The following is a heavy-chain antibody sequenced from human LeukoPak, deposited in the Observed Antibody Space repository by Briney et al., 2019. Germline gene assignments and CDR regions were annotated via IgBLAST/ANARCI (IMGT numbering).Heavy chain of an antibody. CDR3: ARGFGMGYFDY. J-gene: IGHJ4*02. Sequence: GGSLRLSCAASGFTFSSYAMHWVRQAPGKGLEWVAVISDDGSKKYCADSVKGRFTISRDSSKNTVYLQMNSLRVEDTAVFYCARGFGMGYFDYWGQGTLVTVSS. CDR1: GFTFSSYA. CDR2: ISDDGSKK. D-gene: IGHD1-14*01. V-gene: IGHV3-30*04.